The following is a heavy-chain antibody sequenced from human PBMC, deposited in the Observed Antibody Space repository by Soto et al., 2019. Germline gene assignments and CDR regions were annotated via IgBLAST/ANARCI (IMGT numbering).Heavy chain of an antibody. Sequence: QVHLVQSGAEVKKPGASVKVSCKASGYTFTSYGITWVRQAPGQGLEWMGWISAHNGITDYAQRLQGRVIVTRTTATSAAYVELGSLLSDDTAVYYCARGRYGDYWGQGALVTVSS. CDR1: GYTFTSYG. D-gene: IGHD1-1*01. CDR3: ARGRYGDY. J-gene: IGHJ4*02. CDR2: ISAHNGIT. V-gene: IGHV1-18*01.